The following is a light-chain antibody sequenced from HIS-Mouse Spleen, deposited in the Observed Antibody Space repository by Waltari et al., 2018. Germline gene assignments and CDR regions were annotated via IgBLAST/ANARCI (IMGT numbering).Light chain of an antibody. Sequence: IRMTQSPSSLSASTGDRVTITCRASQGISSYLAWYQQKPGKAPKLLNYAASTLQSGVPSRFSGSGSGTDFTLTISCLQSEDFATYYCQQYYSYPHTFGQGTKLEIK. V-gene: IGKV1-8*01. CDR2: AAS. CDR1: QGISSY. J-gene: IGKJ2*01. CDR3: QQYYSYPHT.